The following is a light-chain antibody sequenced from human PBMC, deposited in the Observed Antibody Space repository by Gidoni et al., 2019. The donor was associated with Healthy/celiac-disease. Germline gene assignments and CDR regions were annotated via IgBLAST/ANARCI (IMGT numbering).Light chain of an antibody. CDR2: DAS. CDR1: QDISNY. CDR3: QQYDNLLPIT. Sequence: DIQMTQYPSSLSASVGDTVTITCQASQDISNYLNWYQQKPGKAPKLLIYDASNLETWVPSRFSGSGFGTDFTFTISSLQPEDIATYYCQQYDNLLPITFGQGTRLEIK. J-gene: IGKJ5*01. V-gene: IGKV1-33*01.